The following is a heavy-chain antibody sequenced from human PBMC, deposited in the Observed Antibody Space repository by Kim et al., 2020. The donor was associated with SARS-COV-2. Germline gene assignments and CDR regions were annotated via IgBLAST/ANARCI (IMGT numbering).Heavy chain of an antibody. CDR1: GFSVSSNY. D-gene: IGHD1-26*01. CDR2: VYSDGRT. Sequence: GGSLRLSCAASGFSVSSNYMNWVRRAPGKGLEWVSVVYSDGRTFYADSVKGRFTISRDNSKNTLDLQMNSLRAEDTAIYYCARARVGPTSATVIPYFDCWGQGPLVTVSS. CDR3: ARARVGPTSATVIPYFDC. J-gene: IGHJ4*02. V-gene: IGHV3-53*01.